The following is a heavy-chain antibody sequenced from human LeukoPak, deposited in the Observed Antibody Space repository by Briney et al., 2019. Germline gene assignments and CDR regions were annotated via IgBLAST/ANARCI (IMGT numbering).Heavy chain of an antibody. Sequence: ASVKVSCKASGYTFTGYYMHWVRQAPGQGLEWMGWINPSGGSTSYAQKFQGRVTMTRDMSTSTVYMELSSLRSEDTAVYYCARAGSSSFGYFDYWGQGTLVTVSS. CDR3: ARAGSSSFGYFDY. D-gene: IGHD6-6*01. V-gene: IGHV1-46*01. CDR2: INPSGGST. CDR1: GYTFTGYY. J-gene: IGHJ4*02.